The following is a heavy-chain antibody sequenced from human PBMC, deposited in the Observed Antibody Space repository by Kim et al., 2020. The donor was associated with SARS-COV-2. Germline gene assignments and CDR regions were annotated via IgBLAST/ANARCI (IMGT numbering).Heavy chain of an antibody. CDR3: AGSTSSSWYLWFDP. Sequence: ADSVKGRFTISRDNYKNSLYLQMNSLRAEDTTVYYCAGSTSSSWYLWFDPWGQGTLVTVSS. J-gene: IGHJ5*02. D-gene: IGHD6-13*01. V-gene: IGHV3-53*01.